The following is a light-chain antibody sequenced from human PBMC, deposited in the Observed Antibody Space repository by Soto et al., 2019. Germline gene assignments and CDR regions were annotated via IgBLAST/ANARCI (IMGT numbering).Light chain of an antibody. CDR3: AVWDDSLNGYV. CDR2: SNN. J-gene: IGLJ1*01. Sequence: QSVLTQPPSGSGIPGQRVTISCSGSNSNIRSNTVNWYQQLPGTAPKLLIYSNNQRPSGVPDRFSGSKSGTSASLAISGLQSEDEADYYCAVWDDSLNGYVFGTGTKVTVL. V-gene: IGLV1-44*01. CDR1: NSNIRSNT.